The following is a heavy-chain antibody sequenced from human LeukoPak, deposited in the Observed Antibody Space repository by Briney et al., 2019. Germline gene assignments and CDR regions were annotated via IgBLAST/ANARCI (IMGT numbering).Heavy chain of an antibody. J-gene: IGHJ4*02. Sequence: GGSLRLSCAASGFSFSTYWMSWVRQAPGKGLEWVANIKQDGSEKYYVDSAKGRFTISRDNAKNSLYLQMNSLRAEDTAVYYCATDFGSRRPNFWGPGILVTVSS. D-gene: IGHD3-3*01. V-gene: IGHV3-7*01. CDR3: ATDFGSRRPNF. CDR2: IKQDGSEK. CDR1: GFSFSTYW.